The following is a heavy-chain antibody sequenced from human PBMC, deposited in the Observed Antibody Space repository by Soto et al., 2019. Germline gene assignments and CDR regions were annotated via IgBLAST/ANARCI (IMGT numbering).Heavy chain of an antibody. Sequence: QVQLVQSGAEVKKPGSSVKVSCKASGGTFSSYAISWVRQAPGQGLEWMGGIIPIFGTANYAQKFQGRVTITADESTSTAYMELSSLRSEDTAVYYCAMGQPIIAPGGGVIDIPLWEFDYFDYWGQGTLVTVSS. V-gene: IGHV1-69*12. CDR1: GGTFSSYA. CDR3: AMGQPIIAPGGGVIDIPLWEFDYFDY. CDR2: IIPIFGTA. D-gene: IGHD3-16*02. J-gene: IGHJ4*02.